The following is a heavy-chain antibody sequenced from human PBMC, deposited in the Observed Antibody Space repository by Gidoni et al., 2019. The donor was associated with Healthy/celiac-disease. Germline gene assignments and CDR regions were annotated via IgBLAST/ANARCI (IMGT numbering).Heavy chain of an antibody. CDR3: VKGKWLRAYDAFDI. J-gene: IGHJ3*02. CDR2: ISSNGGST. V-gene: IGHV3-64D*08. CDR1: VFPFSSYA. Sequence: EVQLVESGGGLVQPGGSLSLSCSAPVFPFSSYAMHWVRQAPGKGLEYVSAISSNGGSTYYADSVKGRFTISRDNSKNTLYLQMSSLRAEDTAVYYCVKGKWLRAYDAFDIWGQGTMVTVSS. D-gene: IGHD5-12*01.